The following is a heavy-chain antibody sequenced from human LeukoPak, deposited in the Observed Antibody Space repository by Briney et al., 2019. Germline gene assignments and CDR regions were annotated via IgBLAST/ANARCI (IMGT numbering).Heavy chain of an antibody. D-gene: IGHD5-12*01. CDR1: GGSFSGYY. V-gene: IGHV4-34*01. CDR2: IHHTGST. Sequence: SETLSLTCAVYGGSFSGYYYNWIRQPPGKGLEWIGEIHHTGSTNYNPSLKSRVTISVDTSKNQFSLKLSSVTAADTAVYYCARDHSGYDNDAFDIWGQGTMVTVSS. CDR3: ARDHSGYDNDAFDI. J-gene: IGHJ3*02.